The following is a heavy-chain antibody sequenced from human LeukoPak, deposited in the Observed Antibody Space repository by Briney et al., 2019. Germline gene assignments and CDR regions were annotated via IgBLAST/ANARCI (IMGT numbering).Heavy chain of an antibody. Sequence: SETLSLTCAVYGGSFSGYYWSWIRQPPGKGLEWIGEINHSGSTNYNPSLKSRVTISVDTSKNQFSLKLSSMTAADTAVYYCARYDYYDSSGYRSFDYWGRGTLVTVSS. V-gene: IGHV4-34*01. CDR3: ARYDYYDSSGYRSFDY. D-gene: IGHD3-22*01. J-gene: IGHJ4*02. CDR1: GGSFSGYY. CDR2: INHSGST.